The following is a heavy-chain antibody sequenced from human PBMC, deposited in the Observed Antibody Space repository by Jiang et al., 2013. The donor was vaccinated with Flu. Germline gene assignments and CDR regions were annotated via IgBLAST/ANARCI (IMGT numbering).Heavy chain of an antibody. CDR2: ISGSGGST. CDR1: GFTFSSYA. Sequence: VQLLESGGGLVQPGGSLRLSCAASGFTFSSYAMSWVRQALGKGLEWVSAISGSGGSTYYADSVKGRFTISRDNSKNTLYLQMNSLRAEDTAVYYCARDVMTYYDFWSGYHNDAFDIWGQGTMVTVSS. V-gene: IGHV3-23*01. D-gene: IGHD3-3*01. J-gene: IGHJ3*02. CDR3: ARDVMTYYDFWSGYHNDAFDI.